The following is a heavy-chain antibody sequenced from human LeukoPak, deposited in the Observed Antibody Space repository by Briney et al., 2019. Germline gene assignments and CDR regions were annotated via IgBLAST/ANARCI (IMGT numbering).Heavy chain of an antibody. Sequence: PGGSLRLSCAASGFTFSSYAMSWVRQAPGKGLEWVSAISGSGGSTYYADSVKGRFTISRDNAKNSLYLQMNSLRAEDTAVYYCARAVYCGGDCYPPHLDYWGQGTLVTVSS. CDR1: GFTFSSYA. CDR2: ISGSGGST. CDR3: ARAVYCGGDCYPPHLDY. J-gene: IGHJ4*02. V-gene: IGHV3-23*01. D-gene: IGHD2-21*02.